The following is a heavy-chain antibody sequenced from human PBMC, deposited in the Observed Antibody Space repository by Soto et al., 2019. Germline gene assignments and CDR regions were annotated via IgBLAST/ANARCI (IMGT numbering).Heavy chain of an antibody. Sequence: ASVKVSCKASGYTFTSSDISWVRQAPGQGLEWMGGIIPIFGTANYAQKFQGRVTITADESTSTAYMELSSLRSEDTAVYYCARVLSIAARRRFAYRGQGSVVTDSS. CDR1: GYTFTSSD. D-gene: IGHD6-6*01. V-gene: IGHV1-69*13. CDR2: IIPIFGTA. CDR3: ARVLSIAARRRFAY. J-gene: IGHJ4*02.